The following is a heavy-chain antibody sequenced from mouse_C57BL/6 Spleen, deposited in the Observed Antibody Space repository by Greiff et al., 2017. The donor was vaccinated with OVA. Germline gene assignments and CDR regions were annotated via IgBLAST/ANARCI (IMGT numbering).Heavy chain of an antibody. D-gene: IGHD1-1*01. CDR1: GYSITSGYY. V-gene: IGHV3-6*01. Sequence: ESGPGLVKPSQSLSLTCSVTGYSITSGYYWNWIRQFPGNKLEWMGYISYDGSNNYNPSLKNRISITRDTSKNQFFLKLNSVTTEDTATYYCAREGYGSSSGYWGQGTTLTVSS. CDR3: AREGYGSSSGY. CDR2: ISYDGSN. J-gene: IGHJ2*01.